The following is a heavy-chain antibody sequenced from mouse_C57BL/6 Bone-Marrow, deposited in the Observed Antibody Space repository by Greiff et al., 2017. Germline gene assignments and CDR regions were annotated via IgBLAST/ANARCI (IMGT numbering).Heavy chain of an antibody. V-gene: IGHV14-4*01. CDR2: IDPENGDT. CDR1: GFNIKDDY. D-gene: IGHD2-4*01. J-gene: IGHJ3*01. CDR3: TSLIYYDYGFFAD. Sequence: EVQLQQSGAELVRPGASVKLSCTASGFNIKDDYMHWVKQRPEQGLEWIGWIDPENGDTEYASKVQGKATITAETSSNTAYLQLSSLTSEDTAVYYCTSLIYYDYGFFADWGQGTPVTVSA.